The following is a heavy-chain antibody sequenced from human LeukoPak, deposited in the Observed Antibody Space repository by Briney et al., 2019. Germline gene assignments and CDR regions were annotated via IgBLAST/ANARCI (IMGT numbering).Heavy chain of an antibody. Sequence: GGSLRLSCAASGFTFSVYYMSWIRQAPGKGLEWVSYINSSGSTLYYADSVKGRFTISRDNAKNSLYLQMNSLRAEDTAVYYCARAEYSSGDDYWGQGTLVTVSS. J-gene: IGHJ4*02. CDR3: ARAEYSSGDDY. CDR2: INSSGSTL. CDR1: GFTFSVYY. D-gene: IGHD6-19*01. V-gene: IGHV3-11*01.